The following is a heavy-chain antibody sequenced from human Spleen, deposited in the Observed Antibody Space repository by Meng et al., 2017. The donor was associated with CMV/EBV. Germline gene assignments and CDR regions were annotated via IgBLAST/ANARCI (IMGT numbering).Heavy chain of an antibody. J-gene: IGHJ3*02. V-gene: IGHV5-51*01. CDR1: GYSFTSYW. D-gene: IGHD1-26*01. CDR2: IYPGDSDT. CDR3: ATPRYSGSPHDAFDI. Sequence: KVSCKGSGYSFTSYWIAWVRQMPGKGLEWMGIIYPGDSDTRYSPSFQGQVTISADKSISTAYLQWSSLKASDTAMYYCATPRYSGSPHDAFDIWGQGTMVTVSS.